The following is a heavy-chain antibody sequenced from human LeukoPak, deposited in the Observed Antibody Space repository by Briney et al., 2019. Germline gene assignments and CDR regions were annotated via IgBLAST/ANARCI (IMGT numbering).Heavy chain of an antibody. D-gene: IGHD3-22*01. CDR2: ISAYNGNT. Sequence: ASVKVSCKASGYTFTSYGISWVRQAPGQGLEWMGWISAYNGNTNYAQKLQGRVTMTTDTSTSTAYMELRSLRSDDTAVYYCARDYYDSSGYAFLVPFDYWGQGTLSPSPQ. CDR3: ARDYYDSSGYAFLVPFDY. J-gene: IGHJ4*02. CDR1: GYTFTSYG. V-gene: IGHV1-18*01.